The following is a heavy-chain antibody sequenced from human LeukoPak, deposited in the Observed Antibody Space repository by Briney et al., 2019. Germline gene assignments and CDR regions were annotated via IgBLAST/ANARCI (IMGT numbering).Heavy chain of an antibody. CDR2: IYPGDSDT. CDR3: ARFARPGKNSRGFDY. CDR1: GYSFTSYW. J-gene: IGHJ4*02. Sequence: GESLKISCKGSGYSFTSYWIGWVRQMPGKGLEWMGIIYPGDSDTRYSPSFQGQVTSSVDQSINTAYLQWSSLEASDTAMYYCARFARPGKNSRGFDYWGQGTLVTVSS. V-gene: IGHV5-51*01. D-gene: IGHD4-23*01.